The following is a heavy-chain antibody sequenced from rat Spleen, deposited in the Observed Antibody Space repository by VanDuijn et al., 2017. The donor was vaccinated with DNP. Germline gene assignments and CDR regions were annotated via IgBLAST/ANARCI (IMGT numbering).Heavy chain of an antibody. Sequence: EVQLVESGGGLVQPGRSMKLSCAASGFTFSNYDMAWVRQAPKKGLEWVATIGYDGRSTYYRDSVKGRFTNSRDNAKSTRYLQIDSLRSEDTATYYGAKGTGSEYWGHGFMVTVSS. CDR2: IGYDGRST. CDR1: GFTFSNYD. D-gene: IGHD5-1*01. CDR3: AKGTGSEY. V-gene: IGHV5-7*01. J-gene: IGHJ2*01.